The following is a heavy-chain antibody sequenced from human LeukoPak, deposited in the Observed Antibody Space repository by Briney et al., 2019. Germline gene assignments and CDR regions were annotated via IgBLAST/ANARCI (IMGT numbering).Heavy chain of an antibody. J-gene: IGHJ3*02. V-gene: IGHV3-30-3*01. Sequence: GGSLRLSCAASGFTFSSYAMHWVRQAPGKGLEWVAVISYDGSNKYYADSVKGRFTISRDNSKNTLYLQLNSLRAEDTAVYYCARERYSSGWYQPPRLGAFDIWGQGTMVTVSS. CDR1: GFTFSSYA. D-gene: IGHD6-19*01. CDR2: ISYDGSNK. CDR3: ARERYSSGWYQPPRLGAFDI.